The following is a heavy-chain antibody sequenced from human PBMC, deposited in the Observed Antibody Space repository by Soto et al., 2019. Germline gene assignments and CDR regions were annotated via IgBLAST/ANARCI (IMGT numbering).Heavy chain of an antibody. CDR3: ARRVGGTVGWFDP. J-gene: IGHJ5*02. D-gene: IGHD3-16*01. CDR2: INPHSGGT. CDR1: GYTFTGYD. V-gene: IGHV1-2*04. Sequence: ASVKVCCKASGYTFTGYDMHWVRQAPGQGLEWMGWINPHSGGTNYAQKFQGWVTMTRDTSISTAYMELSRLRSDDTAVYYCARRVGGTVGWFDPWGQGTLVTVSS.